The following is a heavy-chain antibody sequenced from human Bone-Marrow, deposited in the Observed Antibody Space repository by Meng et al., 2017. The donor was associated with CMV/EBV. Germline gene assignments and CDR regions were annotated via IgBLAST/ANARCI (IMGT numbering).Heavy chain of an antibody. V-gene: IGHV3-30*04. Sequence: LSLTCAASGFTFSSYAMHWVRQAPGKGLEWVAVISYDGSNKYYADSVKGRFTISRDNSKNTLYLQMNSLRAEDTAVYYCARELWGSSFAYFDYWGQGTLVTVAS. D-gene: IGHD6-13*01. CDR3: ARELWGSSFAYFDY. CDR2: ISYDGSNK. CDR1: GFTFSSYA. J-gene: IGHJ4*02.